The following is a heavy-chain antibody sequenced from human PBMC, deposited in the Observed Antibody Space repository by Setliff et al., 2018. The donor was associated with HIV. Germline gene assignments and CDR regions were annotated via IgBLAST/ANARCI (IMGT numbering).Heavy chain of an antibody. CDR1: GFSLTTRGMC. J-gene: IGHJ6*03. CDR2: IHYSGSI. CDR3: ARVPSSGWYGGHHYMDV. V-gene: IGHV4-61*08. D-gene: IGHD6-19*01. Sequence: SGPTLVNPTQTLTLTCTLSGFSLTTRGMCVNWIRQPPGKGLEWIGYIHYSGSINYNPSLKSRVTMSGDSSKNQVSLMLSSVTAADTAVYFCARVPSSGWYGGHHYMDVWGKGAAVTVSS.